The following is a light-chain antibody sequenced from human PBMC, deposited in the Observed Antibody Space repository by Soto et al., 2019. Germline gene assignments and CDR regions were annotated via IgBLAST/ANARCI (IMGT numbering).Light chain of an antibody. Sequence: EIVMTQSPATLSVSPGERATLSCRASQSVSTNLAWYQQKPGQAPRLLIFGASIRATDVPARFSGSGSGTEFTLTISSLQSEDFAVYYCLQHNSWPRTFGQGTRLEV. V-gene: IGKV3-15*01. CDR2: GAS. CDR3: LQHNSWPRT. J-gene: IGKJ1*01. CDR1: QSVSTN.